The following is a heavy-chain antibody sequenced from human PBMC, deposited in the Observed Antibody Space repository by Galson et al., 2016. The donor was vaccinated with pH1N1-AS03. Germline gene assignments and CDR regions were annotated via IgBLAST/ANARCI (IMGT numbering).Heavy chain of an antibody. CDR1: GLSITRGFQ. CDR2: VYQSGTT. Sequence: SETLSLTCSVSGLSITRGFQWAWIRQSPGTGLEWIGNVYQSGTTYYNPSFKRRLTISVDTSKNQFSLKLTSVTAADTAVYYCARDGGSAYGMDVWGQGTTVTVSS. V-gene: IGHV4-38-2*02. D-gene: IGHD2-15*01. CDR3: ARDGGSAYGMDV. J-gene: IGHJ6*02.